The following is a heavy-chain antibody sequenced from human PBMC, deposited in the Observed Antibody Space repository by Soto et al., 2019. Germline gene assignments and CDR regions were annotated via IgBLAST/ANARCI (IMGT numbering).Heavy chain of an antibody. CDR1: GGTFSSYA. J-gene: IGHJ6*02. Sequence: QVQLVQSGAEVKKPGSSVKVSCKASGGTFSSYAISWVRQAPGQGLEWMGGIIPIFGTANYAQKFKGRVTITADESTVTAYMELSRLRAEDAAVYYCASHLPAHVRGLTDTYYGMDVWGQGTTVTVSS. CDR3: ASHLPAHVRGLTDTYYGMDV. CDR2: IIPIFGTA. V-gene: IGHV1-69*01. D-gene: IGHD3-10*02.